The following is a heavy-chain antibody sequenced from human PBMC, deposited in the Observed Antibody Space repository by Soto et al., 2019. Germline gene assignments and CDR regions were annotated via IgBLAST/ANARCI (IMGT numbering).Heavy chain of an antibody. Sequence: QVQLVQPGAEVKKPGASVKFSCKASGYIFTNFYIHWVRQAPGQGLEWIGIINPNGGSTNYAQNFQGRVTMTRDTSTSTVYMDLRSLRSEDTAVYYCTIGLASGDYWGQGTLITVSS. CDR3: TIGLASGDY. V-gene: IGHV1-46*03. CDR2: INPNGGST. J-gene: IGHJ4*02. CDR1: GYIFTNFY. D-gene: IGHD6-6*01.